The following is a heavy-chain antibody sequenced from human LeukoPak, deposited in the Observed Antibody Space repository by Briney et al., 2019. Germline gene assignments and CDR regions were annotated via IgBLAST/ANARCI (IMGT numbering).Heavy chain of an antibody. Sequence: GASVKVSCKASGYTFTGYYMHWVRQAPGQGLEWMGRINPNSGGTNYAQKFQGRVTITRDTSISTAYMELSRLRSDDTAVYYYARDGSGSSSSDYYYYYMDVWGKGTTVTVSS. CDR2: INPNSGGT. V-gene: IGHV1-2*06. D-gene: IGHD6-6*01. J-gene: IGHJ6*03. CDR3: ARDGSGSSSSDYYYYYMDV. CDR1: GYTFTGYY.